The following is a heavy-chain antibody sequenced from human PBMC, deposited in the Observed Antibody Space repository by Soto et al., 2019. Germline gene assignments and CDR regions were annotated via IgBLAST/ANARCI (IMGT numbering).Heavy chain of an antibody. D-gene: IGHD3-22*01. Sequence: GASVKVSCKACGYTFTSYGISWVRQAPGQGLEWMGWISAYNGNTNYAQKLQGRVTMTTDTSTSTAYMELRSLRSDDTAVYYCARGGDYYDSSGYYPLYYGMDVWGQGTTVTVSS. V-gene: IGHV1-18*04. CDR3: ARGGDYYDSSGYYPLYYGMDV. CDR2: ISAYNGNT. J-gene: IGHJ6*02. CDR1: GYTFTSYG.